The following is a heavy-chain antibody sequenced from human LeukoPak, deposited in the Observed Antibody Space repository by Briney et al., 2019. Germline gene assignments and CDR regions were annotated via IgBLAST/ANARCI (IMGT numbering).Heavy chain of an antibody. V-gene: IGHV3-7*01. Sequence: GGSLSLSCAASGFAFSTYWMTWVRQAPEMGLEWVASISQDGGGTYYGDSVKGRFTISRDNTKNSLYLQMNSLRADDTAVYYCARVRPGDADSWGQGTLVSVSS. J-gene: IGHJ5*01. CDR2: ISQDGGGT. CDR1: GFAFSTYW. CDR3: ARVRPGDADS. D-gene: IGHD1-26*01.